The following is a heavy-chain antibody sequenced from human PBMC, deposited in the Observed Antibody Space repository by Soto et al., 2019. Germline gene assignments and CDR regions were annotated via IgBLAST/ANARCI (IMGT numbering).Heavy chain of an antibody. V-gene: IGHV3-30-3*01. CDR1: GFTFRNYA. Sequence: QVQLVESGGGVVQPGTSLRLSCAASGFTFRNYAMHWVRQAPGKGLEWVTLISYDGSAKLYADSVQGRFTISRDDSATTLDRQMNSLRADDTAVYYWARERTGFYISPWGQGTLVTVCS. D-gene: IGHD3-9*01. CDR2: ISYDGSAK. CDR3: ARERTGFYISP. J-gene: IGHJ5*02.